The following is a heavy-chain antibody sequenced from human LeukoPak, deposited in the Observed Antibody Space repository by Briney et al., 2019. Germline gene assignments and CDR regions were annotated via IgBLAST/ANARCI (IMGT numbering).Heavy chain of an antibody. J-gene: IGHJ3*02. Sequence: PGGSLRLSCAASGFIFSDHYMDWVRQAPGKGLEWVGRTRNKANGYTTEYAASVKGRFTISRDDSKNSLYLQMNSLKTEDTAVYYCARVYCSSTSCGIDDAFDIWGQGTMVTVSS. V-gene: IGHV3-72*01. CDR2: TRNKANGYTT. CDR1: GFIFSDHY. CDR3: ARVYCSSTSCGIDDAFDI. D-gene: IGHD2-2*01.